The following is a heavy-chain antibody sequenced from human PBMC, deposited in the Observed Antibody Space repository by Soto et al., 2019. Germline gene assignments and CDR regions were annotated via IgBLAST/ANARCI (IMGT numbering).Heavy chain of an antibody. CDR3: ARVFSGPAVTPTDYYYYYMDV. J-gene: IGHJ6*03. V-gene: IGHV4-59*01. CDR2: IYYSGST. D-gene: IGHD2-2*01. Sequence: SETLSLTCTVSGGSISSYYWSWIRQPPGKGLEWIGYIYYSGSTNYNPSLKSRVTISVDTSKNQFSLKLSSVTAADTAVYYCARVFSGPAVTPTDYYYYYMDVWGKGTTVTVSS. CDR1: GGSISSYY.